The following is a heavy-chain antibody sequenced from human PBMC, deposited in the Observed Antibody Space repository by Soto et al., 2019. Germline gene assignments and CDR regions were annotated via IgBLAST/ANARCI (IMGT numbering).Heavy chain of an antibody. Sequence: QVQLVQSGAEVKKPGASVKVSCKASGYTFTGYYMHWVRQAPGQGLEWMGWINPNSGGTNYAQKFQGRVTMTRDTSISTAYMELSRLRSDDTAVYYCARAGVGGSGWYNLPQYYFDYWGQGTLVTVSS. CDR2: INPNSGGT. CDR3: ARAGVGGSGWYNLPQYYFDY. V-gene: IGHV1-2*02. D-gene: IGHD6-19*01. J-gene: IGHJ4*02. CDR1: GYTFTGYY.